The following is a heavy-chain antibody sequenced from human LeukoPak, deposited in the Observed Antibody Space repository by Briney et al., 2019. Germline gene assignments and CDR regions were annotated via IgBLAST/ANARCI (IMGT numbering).Heavy chain of an antibody. CDR3: AKDPGASVSGFYMDV. Sequence: GGSLTLSCAASGFTFRTYGMHWVRQATGKGLEWVAFIRSDGNNRFYADSVKGRFTISRDNTKNMLYLQMDTLRAEYAALYYCAKDPGASVSGFYMDVWGKGTTVIVSS. CDR1: GFTFRTYG. CDR2: IRSDGNNR. J-gene: IGHJ6*03. V-gene: IGHV3-30*02. D-gene: IGHD2-8*02.